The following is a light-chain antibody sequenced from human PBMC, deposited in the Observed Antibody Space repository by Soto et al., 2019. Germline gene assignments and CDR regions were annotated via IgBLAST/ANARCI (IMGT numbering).Light chain of an antibody. V-gene: IGKV1-8*01. CDR2: AAS. J-gene: IGKJ5*01. Sequence: AIRMTQSPSSLSASTGDRVTITFRSSHCISIYLALYQQKPGKAPKLLIYAASTLQSGVLSRFSGSGSGTDFTLTISCLQSEDFATYYCQQYYSYPLAFGQGTRLEIK. CDR1: HCISIY. CDR3: QQYYSYPLA.